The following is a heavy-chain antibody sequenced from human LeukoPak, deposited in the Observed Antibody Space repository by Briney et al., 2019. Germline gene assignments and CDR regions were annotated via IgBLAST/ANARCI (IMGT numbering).Heavy chain of an antibody. CDR2: IIPIFGTA. Sequence: SVKVSCKASGGTFSSYAISWVRQAPGQGLEWMGGIIPIFGTANYAQKFQGRVTITADESTSTAYMELSSLRSEDTAVYYCASPNYGGWSDAFDIWGQGTMVTVSS. CDR1: GGTFSSYA. CDR3: ASPNYGGWSDAFDI. V-gene: IGHV1-69*13. J-gene: IGHJ3*02. D-gene: IGHD4-23*01.